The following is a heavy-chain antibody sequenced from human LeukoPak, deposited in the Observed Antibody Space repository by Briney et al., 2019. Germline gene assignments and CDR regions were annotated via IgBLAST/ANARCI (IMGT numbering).Heavy chain of an antibody. CDR2: IYSGGST. V-gene: IGHV3-53*01. D-gene: IGHD6-13*01. CDR3: ARVRLRGYSSSGTIDY. J-gene: IGHJ4*02. CDR1: GFTVSSNY. Sequence: GGSLRLSCAASGFTVSSNYMSWVRQAPGKGLEWVSVIYSGGSTYYADSVKGRFTISRDNSKNTLYLQMNSLRAEDTAVYYCARVRLRGYSSSGTIDYWGQGTLVTVSS.